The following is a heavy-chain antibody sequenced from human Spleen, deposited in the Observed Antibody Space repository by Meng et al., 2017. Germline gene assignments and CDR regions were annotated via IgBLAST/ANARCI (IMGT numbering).Heavy chain of an antibody. CDR1: GASISHSNW. V-gene: IGHV4-4*02. CDR2: IYHSGTT. D-gene: IGHD4-23*01. J-gene: IGHJ3*02. CDR3: ARDSFKGGWIKEVNSALLLDAFGI. Sequence: SETLSLTCAVSGASISHSNWWSWLRQPPGKGLQWIGDIYHSGTTYYTPSLKSRVTISVDTSKNQFSLKLGSVTAADTAVYYCARDSFKGGWIKEVNSALLLDAFGIWGQGKKVNVSS.